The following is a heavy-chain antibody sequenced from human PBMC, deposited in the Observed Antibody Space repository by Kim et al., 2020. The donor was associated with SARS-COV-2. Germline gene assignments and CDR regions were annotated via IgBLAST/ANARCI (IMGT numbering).Heavy chain of an antibody. V-gene: IGHV1-18*01. J-gene: IGHJ5*02. CDR3: ARDRRIQLWLQSWFDP. CDR1: GYTFSTYG. CDR2: ISASSGNT. D-gene: IGHD5-18*01. Sequence: ASVKVSCKASGYTFSTYGISWVRQAPGQGLEWMGCISASSGNTNYAQKFRGRVTLTTDTSTSTAYMELRSLRSDDTAVYYCARDRRIQLWLQSWFDPWGQ.